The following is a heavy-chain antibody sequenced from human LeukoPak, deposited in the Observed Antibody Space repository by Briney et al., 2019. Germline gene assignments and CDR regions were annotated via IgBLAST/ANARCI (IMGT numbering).Heavy chain of an antibody. CDR3: ARGYWFGP. Sequence: PGGSLRLSCAVSGFTFSSYWMSWVRQAPGKGLEWVANIKHDGSETYYLDSLKGRFTISRDNAKNSLYLQMNSLRAEDTAVYYCARGYWFGPWGKGTLVTVSS. CDR1: GFTFSSYW. V-gene: IGHV3-7*02. J-gene: IGHJ5*02. CDR2: IKHDGSET. D-gene: IGHD2-15*01.